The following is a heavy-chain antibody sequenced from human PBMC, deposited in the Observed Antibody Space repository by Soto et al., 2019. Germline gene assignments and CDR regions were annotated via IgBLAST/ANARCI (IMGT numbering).Heavy chain of an antibody. CDR1: GFTFDDYG. V-gene: IGHV3-20*04. J-gene: IGHJ4*02. CDR3: ARDVGATGAGNFDY. D-gene: IGHD1-26*01. CDR2: INWNGGST. Sequence: GSLRLSCAASGFTFDDYGMSWVRQAPGKGLEWVSGINWNGGSTGYADSVKGRFTISRDNATNSLYLQMNSLRAEDTALYYCARDVGATGAGNFDYWGQGTLVTV.